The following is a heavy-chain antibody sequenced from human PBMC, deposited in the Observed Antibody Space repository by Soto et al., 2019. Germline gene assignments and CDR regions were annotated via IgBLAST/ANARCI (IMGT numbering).Heavy chain of an antibody. Sequence: PSETLSLTCTVSGGSISSGGYYWNWIRQHPGKGLEWIGYIYYTGSTSYNPSLKSRVTMSVDTSKNQFSLHLSSVTAADTAVYYCARDPGSYATSNFGFDYWGQGTLVTVSS. V-gene: IGHV4-31*03. CDR2: IYYTGST. J-gene: IGHJ4*02. D-gene: IGHD3-22*01. CDR1: GGSISSGGYY. CDR3: ARDPGSYATSNFGFDY.